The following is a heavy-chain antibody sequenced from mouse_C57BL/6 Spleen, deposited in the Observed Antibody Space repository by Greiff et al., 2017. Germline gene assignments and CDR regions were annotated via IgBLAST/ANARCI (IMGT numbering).Heavy chain of an antibody. Sequence: VQLQQSGAELVKPGASVKLSCKASGYTFTSYWMQWVKQRPGQGLEWIGEIDPSDSYTNYNQKFKGKATLTVDTSSSTAYMQLSSLTSEDSAVYYCARGITTVVATTGAPFDYWGQGTTLTVSS. CDR3: ARGITTVVATTGAPFDY. CDR2: IDPSDSYT. J-gene: IGHJ2*01. CDR1: GYTFTSYW. D-gene: IGHD1-1*01. V-gene: IGHV1-50*01.